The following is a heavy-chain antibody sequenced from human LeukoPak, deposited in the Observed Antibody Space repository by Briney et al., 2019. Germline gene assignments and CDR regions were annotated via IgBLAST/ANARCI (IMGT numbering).Heavy chain of an antibody. CDR1: GFTFSSYW. V-gene: IGHV3-48*02. D-gene: IGHD5-18*01. Sequence: PGGSLRLSCVVSGFTFSSYWMSWVRQAPGKGLEWVSYISSSSSTIYYADSVKGRFTISRDNAKNSLYLQMNSLRDEDTAVYYCARGWGYSYGSKGDYWGQGTLVTVSS. J-gene: IGHJ4*02. CDR2: ISSSSSTI. CDR3: ARGWGYSYGSKGDY.